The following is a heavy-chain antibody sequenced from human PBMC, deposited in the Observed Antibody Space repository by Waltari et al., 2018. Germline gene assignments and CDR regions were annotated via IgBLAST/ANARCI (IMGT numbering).Heavy chain of an antibody. CDR2: INHSGST. Sequence: QVQLQQWGAGLLKPSETLSLTCAVYGGSFSGYYWSWIRQPPGQGLEWLGEINHSGSTKYNPSLKSRVTISVDTSKNQFSLKLSSVTAADTAVYYCARAGYSSGWHRYYFDYWGQGTLVTVSS. J-gene: IGHJ4*02. V-gene: IGHV4-34*01. CDR3: ARAGYSSGWHRYYFDY. D-gene: IGHD6-19*01. CDR1: GGSFSGYY.